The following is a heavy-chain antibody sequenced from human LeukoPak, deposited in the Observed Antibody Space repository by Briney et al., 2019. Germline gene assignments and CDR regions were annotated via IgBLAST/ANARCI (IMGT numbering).Heavy chain of an antibody. CDR2: IFGGGDT. D-gene: IGHD6-6*01. J-gene: IGHJ3*01. CDR1: GFTVSSNF. Sequence: PGGSLRLSCAASGFTVSSNFMIDVRQAPGKSLEWGSGIFGGGDTYYADSVKGRFTISRDNSKNTVYLQMNSLRPEDTAVYSCARSDSSSSRRAFDSWGLGTMVTVSS. CDR3: ARSDSSSSRRAFDS. V-gene: IGHV3-66*02.